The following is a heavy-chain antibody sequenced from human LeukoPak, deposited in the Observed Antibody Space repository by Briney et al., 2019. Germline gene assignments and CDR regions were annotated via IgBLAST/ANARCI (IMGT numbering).Heavy chain of an antibody. CDR3: ERHGYRSGWSFDY. Sequence: SGTLSLTCTVSGGSISRYYSSWIRQPPGKGLEWIGYIYYSGSSNYNPSLKSRISRSVDTSKNQFSLKLSCVTAADAAVYYGERHGYRSGWSFDYWGQGTLVTVSS. CDR2: IYYSGSS. V-gene: IGHV4-59*08. CDR1: GGSISRYY. D-gene: IGHD6-19*01. J-gene: IGHJ4*02.